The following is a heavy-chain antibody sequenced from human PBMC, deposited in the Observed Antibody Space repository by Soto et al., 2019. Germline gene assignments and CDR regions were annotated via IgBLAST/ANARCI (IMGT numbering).Heavy chain of an antibody. CDR1: GDSISSYY. J-gene: IGHJ6*02. Sequence: SETLSLTCTVSGDSISSYYWIWVRQPPGKGLEWIGEIYHSGSTNYNPSLKSRVTISVDKSKNQFSLKLSSVTAADTAVYYCASVRGGYYYAMDVWGQGTTVTVSS. V-gene: IGHV4-4*02. D-gene: IGHD3-10*02. CDR2: IYHSGST. CDR3: ASVRGGYYYAMDV.